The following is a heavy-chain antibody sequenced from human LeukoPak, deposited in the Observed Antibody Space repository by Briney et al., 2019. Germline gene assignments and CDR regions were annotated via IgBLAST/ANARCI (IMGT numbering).Heavy chain of an antibody. CDR1: GYSISSGYY. CDR2: IYHSGST. CDR3: ARSGYSYGKRPFPVDY. V-gene: IGHV4-38-2*01. Sequence: SETLSLTCAVSGYSISSGYYWGWIRQPPGKGLEWIGSIYHSGSTYHNPSLKSRVTISVDTSKNQFSLKLSSVTAADTAVYYCARSGYSYGKRPFPVDYWGQGTLVTVSS. J-gene: IGHJ4*02. D-gene: IGHD5-18*01.